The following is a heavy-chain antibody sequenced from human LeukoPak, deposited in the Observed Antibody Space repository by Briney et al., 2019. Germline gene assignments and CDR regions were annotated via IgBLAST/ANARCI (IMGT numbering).Heavy chain of an antibody. J-gene: IGHJ4*02. D-gene: IGHD6-19*01. V-gene: IGHV1-2*02. CDR3: AREGVAGTGSYYFDY. CDR2: INPNSGGT. CDR1: GYTFTGYY. Sequence: GASVKVSCKASGYTFTGYYMHWVRQAPAQGLEWMGWINPNSGGTNYAQKFQGRVTMPRDTSISTAYMELSRLRSDDTAVYYCAREGVAGTGSYYFDYWGQGTLVTVSS.